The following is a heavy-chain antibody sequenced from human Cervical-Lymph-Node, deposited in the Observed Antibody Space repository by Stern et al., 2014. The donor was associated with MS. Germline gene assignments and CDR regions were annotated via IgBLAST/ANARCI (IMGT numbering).Heavy chain of an antibody. CDR1: GYSLTEVS. Sequence: QVQLVQSGDEVKKPGASVKVSCKVSGYSLTEVSMHWVRQAPGKGLEWMGSFEPGDGETTYAEKFHGRVTMTEDTSTETAYIDLSSLRSADTAVYYCATLGSSSGYKYWGQGTLVIVSS. J-gene: IGHJ4*02. CDR2: FEPGDGET. CDR3: ATLGSSSGYKY. V-gene: IGHV1-24*01. D-gene: IGHD2-2*02.